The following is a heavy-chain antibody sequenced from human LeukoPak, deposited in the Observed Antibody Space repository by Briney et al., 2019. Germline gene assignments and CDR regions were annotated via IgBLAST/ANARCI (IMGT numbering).Heavy chain of an antibody. CDR2: INPSGGST. J-gene: IGHJ3*02. D-gene: IGHD3-22*01. Sequence: ASVKVSCKASGYTFTSYGISWVRQAPGQGLEWMGIINPSGGSTSYAQKFQGRVTMTRDTSTSTVYMELSSLRSEDTAVYYCARGVLYDSSGYGDAFDIWGQGTMVTVSS. CDR3: ARGVLYDSSGYGDAFDI. CDR1: GYTFTSYG. V-gene: IGHV1-46*01.